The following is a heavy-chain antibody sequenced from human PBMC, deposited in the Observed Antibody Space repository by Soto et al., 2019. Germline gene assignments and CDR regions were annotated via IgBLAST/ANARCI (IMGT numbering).Heavy chain of an antibody. D-gene: IGHD5-12*01. CDR1: GGSISSYY. J-gene: IGHJ4*02. CDR2: IYYSGST. Sequence: SETLSLTCTVSGGSISSYYWSWIRQPPGKGLEWIGYIYYSGSTNYNPSIKSRVTISVDTSKNQFSLKLSSVTAADTAVYYCARALRWLQPIDYWGQGTLVTVSS. V-gene: IGHV4-59*08. CDR3: ARALRWLQPIDY.